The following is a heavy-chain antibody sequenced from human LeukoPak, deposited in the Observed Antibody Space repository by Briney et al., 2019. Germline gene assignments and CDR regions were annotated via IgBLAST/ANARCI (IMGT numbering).Heavy chain of an antibody. J-gene: IGHJ4*02. Sequence: SETLSLICSVSGGSINHHFWSWIRQPAGKGLEWIGRIHSSGTTNYSPSLKSRVTMSLDTSKNQFSLKLRSVTAADTAVYYCARGERLGPDFWGQGTLVTVSS. CDR2: IHSSGTT. CDR1: GGSINHHF. D-gene: IGHD1-1*01. V-gene: IGHV4-4*07. CDR3: ARGERLGPDF.